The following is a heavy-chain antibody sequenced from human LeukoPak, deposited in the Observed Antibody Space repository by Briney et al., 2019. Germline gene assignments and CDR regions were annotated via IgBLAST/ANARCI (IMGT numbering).Heavy chain of an antibody. V-gene: IGHV3-21*01. CDR1: GFTFSSYS. D-gene: IGHD3-16*02. J-gene: IGHJ4*02. CDR3: ARDSLRAYDYVWGSYRHIPDY. Sequence: GGSLRLSCAASGFTFSSYSMNWVRQAPGKGLEWVSSISSSSSYIYYADSVKGRFTISRDNAKNSLYLQMNSLRAEDTAVYYCARDSLRAYDYVWGSYRHIPDYWGQGTLVTVSS. CDR2: ISSSSSYI.